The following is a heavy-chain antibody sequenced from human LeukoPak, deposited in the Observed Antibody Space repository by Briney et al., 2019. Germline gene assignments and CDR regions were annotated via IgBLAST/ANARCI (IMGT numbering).Heavy chain of an antibody. Sequence: GASVKVSCKASGYTFTSYDINWVRRATGQGLEWMGWMNPNSGNTGYAQKFKGRFTMTRNTSISTAYMALPSLRSEAPAVYYCARSARIAAAWSQLVTHYYYYGMDVWGQGTTVTVSS. CDR2: MNPNSGNT. J-gene: IGHJ6*02. D-gene: IGHD6-13*01. V-gene: IGHV1-8*01. CDR3: ARSARIAAAWSQLVTHYYYYGMDV. CDR1: GYTFTSYD.